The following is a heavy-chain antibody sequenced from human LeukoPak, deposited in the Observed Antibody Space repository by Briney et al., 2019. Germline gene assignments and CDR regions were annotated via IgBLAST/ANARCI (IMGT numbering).Heavy chain of an antibody. Sequence: EASVKVSCKASGGIFTSVGISWVRQAPGQGLEWMGRIIPLIDIANYAQNFQGRVTITADKSTSTAYMELSSLRSEDTAVYYCASGNYSSSWHSAGYFDYWGQGTLVTVSS. CDR3: ASGNYSSSWHSAGYFDY. CDR1: GGIFTSVG. V-gene: IGHV1-69*04. CDR2: IIPLIDIA. J-gene: IGHJ4*02. D-gene: IGHD6-13*01.